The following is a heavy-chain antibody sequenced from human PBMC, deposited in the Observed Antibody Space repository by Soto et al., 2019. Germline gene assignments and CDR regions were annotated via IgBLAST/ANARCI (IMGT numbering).Heavy chain of an antibody. CDR3: ARGRGYCTGGSCPNWFDP. CDR1: GYTFTGNL. J-gene: IGHJ5*02. Sequence: ASVKVSCKATGYTFTGNLIHWVRQAPGQGLEWMGWINPYTGGPNYAQQFQGRVTMTRDTSISTAYMELSRLTSDDPAGYYCARGRGYCTGGSCPNWFDPWGQGTLVTVSS. D-gene: IGHD2-15*01. V-gene: IGHV1-2*02. CDR2: INPYTGGP.